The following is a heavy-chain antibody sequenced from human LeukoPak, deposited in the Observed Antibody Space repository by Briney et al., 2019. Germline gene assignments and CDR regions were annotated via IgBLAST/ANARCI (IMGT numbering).Heavy chain of an antibody. Sequence: SETLSPTCAVYGGSFSGYYWSWIRQPPGKGLEWIGEINHSGSTNYNPSLKSRVTISVDTSKNQFSLKLSSVTAADTAVYYCARVWRSSWFFDYWGQGTLVTVSS. V-gene: IGHV4-34*01. CDR2: INHSGST. CDR3: ARVWRSSWFFDY. D-gene: IGHD6-13*01. CDR1: GGSFSGYY. J-gene: IGHJ4*02.